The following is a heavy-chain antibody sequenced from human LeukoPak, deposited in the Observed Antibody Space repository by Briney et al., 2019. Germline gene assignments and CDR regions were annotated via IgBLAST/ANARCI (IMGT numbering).Heavy chain of an antibody. J-gene: IGHJ3*02. CDR3: ARNSHYAFDI. CDR2: ISGSSSTI. V-gene: IGHV3-48*02. Sequence: PGRTLRLLRAASGHSYRGYSLIWAPQAPRKGLEWISYISGSSSTIYYADSVRGRFTISRDNAKNSLYLQMNSLRDEDTAVYYCARNSHYAFDIWGQGTMVTVSS. CDR1: GHSYRGYS.